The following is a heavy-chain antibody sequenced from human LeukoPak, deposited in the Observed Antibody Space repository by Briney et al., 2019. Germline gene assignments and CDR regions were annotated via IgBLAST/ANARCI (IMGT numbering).Heavy chain of an antibody. CDR3: TRCSGGSCYNLGGAFDI. CDR2: IRSKANSYAT. V-gene: IGHV3-73*01. CDR1: GFTFSGSA. Sequence: GGSLTLSCAASGFTFSGSAMHWVRQASGKGLEWXXRIRSKANSYATAYAASVKGSFTSARDEAKNTAYLQMNSLKTEDTAVYYCTRCSGGSCYNLGGAFDIWGQGTMVTVSS. D-gene: IGHD2-15*01. J-gene: IGHJ3*02.